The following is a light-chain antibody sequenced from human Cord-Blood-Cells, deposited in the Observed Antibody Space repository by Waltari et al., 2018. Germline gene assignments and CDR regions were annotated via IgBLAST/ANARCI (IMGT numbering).Light chain of an antibody. CDR3: QAWDSSTALV. CDR1: KLGDKY. Sequence: SYELTQPPSVSVSPGQTASITCPGDKLGDKYACWYQQKPGQSPVLVIYQDSKRHSGIPERFSGSNSGNTATLTISGTQAMDEADYYCQAWDSSTALVFGGGTKLTVL. CDR2: QDS. V-gene: IGLV3-1*01. J-gene: IGLJ2*01.